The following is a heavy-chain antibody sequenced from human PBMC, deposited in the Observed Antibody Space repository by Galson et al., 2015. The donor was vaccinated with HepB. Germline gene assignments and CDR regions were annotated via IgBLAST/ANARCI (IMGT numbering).Heavy chain of an antibody. CDR2: TYYRSKWYN. J-gene: IGHJ5*02. V-gene: IGHV6-1*01. D-gene: IGHD4-23*01. CDR1: GDSVSSNSAT. Sequence: CAISGDSVSSNSATWNWIRQSPSRGLEWLGRTYYRSKWYNDYAISVKSRITVNPDTSKNQFSLQLNSVTPEDTAVYYCVRALDGNCCWFDPWGQGTLVTVSS. CDR3: VRALDGNCCWFDP.